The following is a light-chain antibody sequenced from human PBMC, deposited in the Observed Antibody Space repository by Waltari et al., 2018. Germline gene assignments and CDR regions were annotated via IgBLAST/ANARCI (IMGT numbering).Light chain of an antibody. J-gene: IGLJ3*02. CDR3: QSYDTTNFWV. CDR1: GGSIASNY. V-gene: IGLV6-57*02. Sequence: NFILTQPHSVSASPGKTVTISCTGSGGSIASNYVQRYQQRPGRAPLTVIYEDDQRPSGVPDRCSGSIDRSSNSASLTISGLETEDEADYYCQSYDTTNFWVFGGGTMLTVL. CDR2: EDD.